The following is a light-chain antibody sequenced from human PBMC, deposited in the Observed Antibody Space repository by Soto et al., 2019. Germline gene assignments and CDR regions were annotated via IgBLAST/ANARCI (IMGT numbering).Light chain of an antibody. CDR1: QSVISY. Sequence: EIVLTQSPATLFLSPGEKATLSCRASQSVISYLAWYQQKPGQAPRLLIYDASNRATGIPARFSGSGSGTDFTLTISSLEPEDFAVYYCQQRSNWPWTFGQGTKVEIK. CDR3: QQRSNWPWT. J-gene: IGKJ1*01. CDR2: DAS. V-gene: IGKV3-11*01.